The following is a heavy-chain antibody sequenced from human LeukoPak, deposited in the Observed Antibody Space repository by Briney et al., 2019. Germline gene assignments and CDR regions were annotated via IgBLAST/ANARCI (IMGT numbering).Heavy chain of an antibody. CDR3: ARDGISSSWYGGYYFDY. V-gene: IGHV3-30*04. CDR1: GFTFSSYA. D-gene: IGHD6-13*01. J-gene: IGHJ4*02. CDR2: ISYDGSNK. Sequence: GRSLRLSCAASGFTFSSYAMHWARQAPGKGLEWVAVISYDGSNKYYADSVKGRFTISRDNSKNTLYLQMNSLRAEDTAVYYCARDGISSSWYGGYYFDYWGQGTLVTVSS.